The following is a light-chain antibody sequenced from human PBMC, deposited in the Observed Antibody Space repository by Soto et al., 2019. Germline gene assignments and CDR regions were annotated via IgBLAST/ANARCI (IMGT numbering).Light chain of an antibody. CDR3: SSYTSSSTYV. J-gene: IGLJ1*01. Sequence: ALTQPASVSGSPGQSITISCTGTSSDVGGYNYVSWYQQYPGKAPKLMIYEVSNRPSGVSNRFSGSKSGNTASLTISGLQAEDEADYYCSSYTSSSTYVFGTGTKLTVL. CDR1: SSDVGGYNY. CDR2: EVS. V-gene: IGLV2-14*01.